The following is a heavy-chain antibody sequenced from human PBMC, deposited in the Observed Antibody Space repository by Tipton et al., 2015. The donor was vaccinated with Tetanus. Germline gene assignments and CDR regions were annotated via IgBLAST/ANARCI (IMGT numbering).Heavy chain of an antibody. J-gene: IGHJ4*02. CDR3: ARASHFQWERVRLDY. CDR1: GGSISSYH. CDR2: INTSGSS. Sequence: LRLSCTVSGGSISSYHWSWIRQSAAMGLEWIGRINTSGSSDYNPSLKGRVTMSIDTSGNRFSLDLTSVTAADTAIYYCARASHFQWERVRLDYWGQGLRVTVSS. V-gene: IGHV4-4*07. D-gene: IGHD1-1*01.